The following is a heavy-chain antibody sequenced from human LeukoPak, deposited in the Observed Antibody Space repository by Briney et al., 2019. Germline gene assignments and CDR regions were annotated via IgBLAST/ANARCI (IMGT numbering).Heavy chain of an antibody. D-gene: IGHD4-17*01. CDR1: SFTFANYG. CDR3: ARDDYGADTHFDY. J-gene: IGHJ4*02. Sequence: GGSLRLSYAADSFTFANYGMSWVRQAPGKGLEWVSGINWNGGSTGYADSVKGRFTISRDNAKNSLYLQMNSLRAEDTALYYCARDDYGADTHFDYWGQGTLVTVSS. CDR2: INWNGGST. V-gene: IGHV3-20*03.